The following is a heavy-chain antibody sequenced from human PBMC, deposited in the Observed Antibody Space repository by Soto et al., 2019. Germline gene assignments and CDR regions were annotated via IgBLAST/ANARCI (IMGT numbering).Heavy chain of an antibody. CDR3: ARAKRDTIFPAPFDP. CDR1: GGSISGYY. V-gene: IGHV4-59*01. D-gene: IGHD3-3*01. Sequence: SETLSLTCTVSGGSISGYYWSWIRQPPGKGLEWIGYIYYSGSTNYNPSLKSRVTISVDTSKNQFSLKLSSVTAADTAVYYCARAKRDTIFPAPFDPWGQGTLVTVSS. CDR2: IYYSGST. J-gene: IGHJ5*02.